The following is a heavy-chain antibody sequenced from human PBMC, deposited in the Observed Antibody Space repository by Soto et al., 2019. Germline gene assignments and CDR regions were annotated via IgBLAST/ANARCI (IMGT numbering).Heavy chain of an antibody. D-gene: IGHD3-10*01. CDR1: GYSFTTYG. CDR3: VRDLNGDFNY. J-gene: IGHJ4*02. Sequence: QVQLVQSGAEVRQPGASVKVSCKASGYSFTTYGMSWVRQAPGQGLEYMGWINGYGHGAKYVQRFQGRFSMTTDTSTNTVYMDLRSLTSDDTAVYYCVRDLNGDFNYWGQGTVDIVSP. CDR2: INGYGHGA. V-gene: IGHV1-18*01.